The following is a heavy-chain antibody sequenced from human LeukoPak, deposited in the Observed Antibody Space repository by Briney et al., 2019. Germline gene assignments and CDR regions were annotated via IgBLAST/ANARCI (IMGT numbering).Heavy chain of an antibody. CDR2: ISYSSSYT. V-gene: IGHV3-11*05. J-gene: IGHJ4*02. Sequence: GGSLRLSCAASGFTFSDYYLSWIRQAPGKGLEWLSYISYSSSYTNYADSVKGRFTISRDTAKNSLYLQMNSLRAEDTAVYYCAKDGHCSGGSCYGNYFDYWGQGTLVTVSS. CDR3: AKDGHCSGGSCYGNYFDY. D-gene: IGHD2-15*01. CDR1: GFTFSDYY.